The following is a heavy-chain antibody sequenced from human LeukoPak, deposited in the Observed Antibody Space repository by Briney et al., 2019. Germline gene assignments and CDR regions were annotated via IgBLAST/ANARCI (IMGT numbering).Heavy chain of an antibody. CDR3: ARVLGPTHY. D-gene: IGHD2-8*02. Sequence: GGSLRLSCAASGFTFSSYEMNWVRQAREKGLEWVSYISSSGSTIYYADSVKGRFTISRDNAKNSLYLQMNSVRAEDTAVYYCARVLGPTHYWGQGTLVTVSS. J-gene: IGHJ4*02. V-gene: IGHV3-48*03. CDR2: ISSSGSTI. CDR1: GFTFSSYE.